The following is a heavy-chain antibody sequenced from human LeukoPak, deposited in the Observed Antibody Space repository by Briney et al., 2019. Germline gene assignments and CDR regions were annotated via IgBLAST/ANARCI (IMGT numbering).Heavy chain of an antibody. D-gene: IGHD6-19*01. CDR1: GFTFSSYR. V-gene: IGHV3-21*01. CDR3: ARMYSSGWYDS. J-gene: IGHJ5*01. CDR2: ISGSSSYI. Sequence: GGSLRLSCAASGFTFSSYRMNWVRQAPGKGLEWVSSISGSSSYIYYADSVKGRFTISRDNAKNSLYLQMNSLRAEDTAVYYCARMYSSGWYDSWGQGTLVTVSS.